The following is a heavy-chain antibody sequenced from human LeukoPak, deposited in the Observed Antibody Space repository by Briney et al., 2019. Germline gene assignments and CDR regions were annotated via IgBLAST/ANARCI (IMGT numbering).Heavy chain of an antibody. CDR1: GFTFSSYA. CDR3: ARGALFGVVITRDNWFDP. J-gene: IGHJ5*02. Sequence: PGRSLRLSCAASGFTFSSYAIHWVRHAPGKGLEWLAVISYDGTNKYYAYSVKGRFTISRDNSKNTLYLQMNSLRAEDTAVYYCARGALFGVVITRDNWFDPWGQGTLVTVSS. CDR2: ISYDGTNK. D-gene: IGHD3-3*01. V-gene: IGHV3-30*04.